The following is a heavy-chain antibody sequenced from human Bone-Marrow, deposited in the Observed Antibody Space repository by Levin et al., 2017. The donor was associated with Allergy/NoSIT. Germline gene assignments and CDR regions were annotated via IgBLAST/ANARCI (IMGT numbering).Heavy chain of an antibody. CDR3: STGAI. CDR2: IRSKADGETT. V-gene: IGHV3-49*04. J-gene: IGHJ6*04. Sequence: GESLKISCTTSGFNLGDYAMSWVRQAPGKGLEWIGIIRSKADGETTNYAASVKGRFTISRDDSKGVAHLQMNSLKTEDTAVYYCSTGAIWGKGTTVNVSS. CDR1: GFNLGDYA. D-gene: IGHD3-10*01.